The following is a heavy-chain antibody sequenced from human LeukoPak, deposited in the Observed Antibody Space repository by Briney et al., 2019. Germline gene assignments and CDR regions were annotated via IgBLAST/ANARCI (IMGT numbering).Heavy chain of an antibody. J-gene: IGHJ4*02. Sequence: PGGSLRLSCAASGFTVSSNYMNWVRQAPGKGLEWVSVIYSGGSTYYTNSVKGRFTISRDNAKNSLYLQMNSLRAEDTAIYYCARDPWGIHAYWGQGTLVTVSS. V-gene: IGHV3-66*01. CDR3: ARDPWGIHAY. CDR2: IYSGGST. D-gene: IGHD3-16*01. CDR1: GFTVSSNY.